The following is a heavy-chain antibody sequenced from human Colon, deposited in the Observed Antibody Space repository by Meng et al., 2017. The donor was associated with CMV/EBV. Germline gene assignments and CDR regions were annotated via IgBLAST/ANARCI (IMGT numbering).Heavy chain of an antibody. CDR2: ISSSSSYI. CDR1: EFTVSSNY. J-gene: IGHJ6*02. V-gene: IGHV3-21*01. CDR3: ARDRPVLRFHYSLYYGMDV. Sequence: GESLKISCAASEFTVSSNYMNWVRQAPGKGLEWVSSISSSSSYIYYADSVKGRFTISRDNAKNSLYLQMNSLRAEDTAVYYCARDRPVLRFHYSLYYGMDVWGQGTTVTVSS. D-gene: IGHD3-3*01.